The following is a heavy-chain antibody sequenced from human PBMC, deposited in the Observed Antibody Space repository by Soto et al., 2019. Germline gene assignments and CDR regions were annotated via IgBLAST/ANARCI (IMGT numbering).Heavy chain of an antibody. CDR1: GGSISSYY. D-gene: IGHD3-3*01. Sequence: SETLSLTCTVSGGSISSYYWSWIRQPPGKGLEWIGYIYYSGSTNYNPSLKSRVTISVDTSKNQFSLKLSSVTAADTAVYYCERAGKIFGVVSPFDYWGQGPLVTVYS. V-gene: IGHV4-59*01. CDR3: ERAGKIFGVVSPFDY. J-gene: IGHJ4*02. CDR2: IYYSGST.